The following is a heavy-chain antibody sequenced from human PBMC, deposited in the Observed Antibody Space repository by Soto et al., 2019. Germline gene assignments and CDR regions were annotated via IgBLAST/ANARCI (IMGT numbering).Heavy chain of an antibody. CDR2: IYHRGAT. D-gene: IGHD3-22*01. V-gene: IGHV4-38-2*01. Sequence: LSLTCSVSGYSISRGSYWGWIRQAPGKGLEWIGSIYHRGATYYAPSLKARAAISLDTSNNHFTLRLTSVTVADTAIYYWARYQYESSVHDHEHWSQGALVIFSS. CDR1: GYSISRGSY. CDR3: ARYQYESSVHDHEH. J-gene: IGHJ4*02.